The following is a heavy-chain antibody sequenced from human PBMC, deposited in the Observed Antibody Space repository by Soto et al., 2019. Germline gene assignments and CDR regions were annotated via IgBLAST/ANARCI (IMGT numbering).Heavy chain of an antibody. Sequence: TLSLTCTVSGGSISSGGYYWSWIRQHPGKGLEWIGYIYYSGSTYYNPSLKSRVTISVDTSKNQFSLKLSSVTAADTAVYYCARTDCSSTSCYLDYWGQGTLVTLSS. D-gene: IGHD2-2*01. J-gene: IGHJ4*02. CDR2: IYYSGST. V-gene: IGHV4-31*03. CDR3: ARTDCSSTSCYLDY. CDR1: GGSISSGGYY.